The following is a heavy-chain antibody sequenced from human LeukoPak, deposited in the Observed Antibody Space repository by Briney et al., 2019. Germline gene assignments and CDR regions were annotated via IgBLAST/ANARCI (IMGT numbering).Heavy chain of an antibody. J-gene: IGHJ5*02. V-gene: IGHV3-21*04. CDR2: ISTSSSYI. D-gene: IGHD6-13*01. Sequence: KSGGSLRLSCAASGFTFSSYSVNWVRQAPGKGLEWVSSISTSSSYIYYIDSVRGRFTISRDNAKRSLYLQMNSLRAEDTAVYYCARAGEQHLVPHWFDPWGQGTLVTVSS. CDR3: ARAGEQHLVPHWFDP. CDR1: GFTFSSYS.